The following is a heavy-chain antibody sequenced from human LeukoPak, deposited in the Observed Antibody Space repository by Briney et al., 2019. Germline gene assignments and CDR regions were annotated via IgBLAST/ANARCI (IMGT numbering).Heavy chain of an antibody. J-gene: IGHJ4*02. CDR2: INRDGSET. CDR3: ARSCGSGFYSDY. D-gene: IGHD3-10*01. Sequence: PGGSLRLSCVASEFTFTDCWMGWVRQAPGKGLEWVANINRDGSETYYMDSVKGRFTISRDNAKNLLYLQMSSLRVEDTAVYYCARSCGSGFYSDYCGQGTLVTVSS. V-gene: IGHV3-7*01. CDR1: EFTFTDCW.